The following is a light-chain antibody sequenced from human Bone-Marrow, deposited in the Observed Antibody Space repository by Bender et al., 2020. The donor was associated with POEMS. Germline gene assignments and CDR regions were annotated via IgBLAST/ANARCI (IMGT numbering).Light chain of an antibody. CDR3: CSYAGISVLEV. CDR1: SSDVGSYNL. Sequence: QSALTQPASVSGSPGQSITMSCTGTSSDVGSYNLVSWYQQHPGKAPQLIIYEVNKRPSDVSSRFSGSKSGNTASLTISGLQAEDEADYYCCSYAGISVLEVFGTGTKVTV. J-gene: IGLJ1*01. V-gene: IGLV2-23*02. CDR2: EVN.